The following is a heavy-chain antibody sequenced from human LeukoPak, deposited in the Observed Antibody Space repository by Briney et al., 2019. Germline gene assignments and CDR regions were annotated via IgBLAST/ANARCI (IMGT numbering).Heavy chain of an antibody. CDR2: IYSGGST. V-gene: IGHV3-53*01. CDR1: GFTVSSNY. CDR3: ARGYYDILTGSRPEYFQH. J-gene: IGHJ1*01. Sequence: PGGSLRLSCAASGFTVSSNYMSWVRQAPGKGLEWASVIYSGGSTYYADSVKGRFTISRDNSKHTLYLQMNSLSAEDTAVYYCARGYYDILTGSRPEYFQHWGQGTLVTVSS. D-gene: IGHD3-9*01.